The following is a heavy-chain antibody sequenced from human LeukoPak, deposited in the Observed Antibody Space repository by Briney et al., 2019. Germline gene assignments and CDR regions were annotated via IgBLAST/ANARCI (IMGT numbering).Heavy chain of an antibody. V-gene: IGHV7-4-1*02. Sequence: GASVKVSCKASGYQFISYTMSWVRQAPGQGLEWMGWINTKTANPTYAQDFTGRFVFSLDTSVSTAYLQISSLKAEDTAVYYCARGRTAPPGIAAAANWGQGTLVTVSS. CDR2: INTKTANP. D-gene: IGHD6-13*01. J-gene: IGHJ4*02. CDR1: GYQFISYT. CDR3: ARGRTAPPGIAAAAN.